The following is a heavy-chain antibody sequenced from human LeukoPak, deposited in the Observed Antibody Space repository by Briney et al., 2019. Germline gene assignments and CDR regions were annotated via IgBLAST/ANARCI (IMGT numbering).Heavy chain of an antibody. D-gene: IGHD1-26*01. CDR1: GFTFSSYA. V-gene: IGHV3-20*04. CDR2: INWNGGST. J-gene: IGHJ4*02. CDR3: AREHTSRTYYIDY. Sequence: RTGGSLRLSCAASGFTFSSYAMSWVRQAPGKGLEWVSGINWNGGSTGYADPVKGRFTISRDNGKNSLYLQMNSLRAEDTAVYYCAREHTSRTYYIDYWGQGTLVTVSS.